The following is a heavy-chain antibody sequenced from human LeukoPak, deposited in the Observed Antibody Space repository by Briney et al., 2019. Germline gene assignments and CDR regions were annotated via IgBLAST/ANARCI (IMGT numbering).Heavy chain of an antibody. CDR3: AREGVSNAFDI. D-gene: IGHD6-13*01. J-gene: IGHJ3*02. V-gene: IGHV4-39*07. CDR1: GGSISSYY. CDR2: IYYSGST. Sequence: SETLSLTCTVSGGSISSYYWGWIRQPPGKGLEWIGSIYYSGSTYYNPSLKSRVTISVDTSKNQFSLKLTSVTAADTAVYYCAREGVSNAFDIWGQGTKVTVSS.